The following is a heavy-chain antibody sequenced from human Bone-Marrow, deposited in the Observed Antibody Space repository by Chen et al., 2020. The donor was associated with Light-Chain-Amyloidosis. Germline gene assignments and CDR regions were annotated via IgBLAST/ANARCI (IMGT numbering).Heavy chain of an antibody. CDR2: ISGDGGST. Sequence: EVQLVGSGGGVVRPGGSLSLSCAASGSPFDDYAMHWVRQAPGKGLEWVSLISGDGGSTYYADSVKGRFTISRDNSKNSLYLQMNSLRTEDTALYYCAKDIFATYDPWGQGTLVTVSS. CDR1: GSPFDDYA. D-gene: IGHD1-26*01. CDR3: AKDIFATYDP. V-gene: IGHV3-43*02. J-gene: IGHJ5*02.